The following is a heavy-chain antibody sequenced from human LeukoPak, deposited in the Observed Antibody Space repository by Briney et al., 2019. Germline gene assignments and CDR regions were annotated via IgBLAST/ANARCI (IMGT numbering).Heavy chain of an antibody. J-gene: IGHJ5*02. V-gene: IGHV1-2*02. CDR3: ARGSPNNSNWFDP. CDR1: GYTFTGYS. Sequence: ASVNVSCTASGYTFTGYSMHWVRQAPGQGLEWIGWINPNGGGTYYAQKFQDRVTMTRDTSISTAYMELSRLRSDDTSVYYCARGSPNNSNWFDPWGQGTLVTVSS. D-gene: IGHD1-20*01. CDR2: INPNGGGT.